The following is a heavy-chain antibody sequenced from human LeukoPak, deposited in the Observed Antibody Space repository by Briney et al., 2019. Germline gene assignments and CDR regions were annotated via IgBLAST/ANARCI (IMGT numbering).Heavy chain of an antibody. D-gene: IGHD2-2*01. CDR2: ISLSTTSI. CDR3: ARSPTSWYFDY. V-gene: IGHV3-48*01. J-gene: IGHJ4*02. CDR1: GFTFSSYN. Sequence: GGSLRLSCAASGFTFSSYNMNWVRQAPGKGLEWISYISLSTTSIYYADSVKGRFTISRDNSKNTLYLQMNSLRAEDTAVYYCARSPTSWYFDYWGQGTLVTVSS.